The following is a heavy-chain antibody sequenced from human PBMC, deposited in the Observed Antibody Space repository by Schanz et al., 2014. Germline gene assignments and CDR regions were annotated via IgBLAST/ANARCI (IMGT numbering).Heavy chain of an antibody. CDR2: VSRSTPDI. J-gene: IGHJ4*02. D-gene: IGHD3-3*01. CDR3: VRDSFFAFDY. Sequence: EVHLLESGGGLVQPGGSLRLSCAASGFSFGTYAMSWVRQAPGKGLLWVSYVSRSTPDIYYADSVKVRFTMSRDNAKNSVFLQMNSLRAEDTAVYYCVRDSFFAFDYWGQGTLVTVSS. CDR1: GFSFGTYA. V-gene: IGHV3-48*01.